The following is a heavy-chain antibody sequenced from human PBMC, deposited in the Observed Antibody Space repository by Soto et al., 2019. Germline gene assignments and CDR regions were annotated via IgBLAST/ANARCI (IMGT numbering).Heavy chain of an antibody. V-gene: IGHV4-31*03. CDR1: GGSINSGGYY. D-gene: IGHD6-13*01. CDR2: IFYSGST. Sequence: QVQLQESGPGLVKPSQTLSLICTVSGGSINSGGYYWNWIRQHPGKGLEWIGYIFYSGSTYYNPFLRSRVTISADTPENQFSLNLPSVTAAETAVYFCPRGYRQSGYSSSWMFDYWGQGTLVNVSS. J-gene: IGHJ4*02. CDR3: PRGYRQSGYSSSWMFDY.